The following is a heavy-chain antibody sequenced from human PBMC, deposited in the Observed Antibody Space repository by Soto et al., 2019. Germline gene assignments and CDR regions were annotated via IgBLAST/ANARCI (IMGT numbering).Heavy chain of an antibody. CDR1: GGTFSSYR. D-gene: IGHD6-13*01. V-gene: IGHV1-69*13. CDR2: IVPIYRTA. CDR3: VRDSGTKLSSS. J-gene: IGHJ4*02. Sequence: ASVKVSCKASGGTFSSYRINWVRQASGQGLEWVGGIVPIYRTADYAQKFQGRVTITADESARTSYMELRSLKSQVTAVYYCVRDSGTKLSSSWGQGTLVTVSS.